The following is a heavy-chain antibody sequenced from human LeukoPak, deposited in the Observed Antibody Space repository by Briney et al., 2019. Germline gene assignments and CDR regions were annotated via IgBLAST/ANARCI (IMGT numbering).Heavy chain of an antibody. J-gene: IGHJ4*02. CDR1: GGSISSYY. CDR2: IYDSGCT. D-gene: IGHD3-22*01. V-gene: IGHV4-59*01. Sequence: PSETLSLTCTVSGGSISSYYWSWLRQTPGKGLEYIGYIYDSGCTNYNPSLKSRVTISVDTSKNQFSLQLSSVTAADTAVYYCARYDSRGDYYFDYWGQGTLVTVSS. CDR3: ARYDSRGDYYFDY.